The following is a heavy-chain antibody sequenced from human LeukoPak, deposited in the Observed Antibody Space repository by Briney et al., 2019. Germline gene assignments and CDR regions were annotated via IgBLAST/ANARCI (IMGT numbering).Heavy chain of an antibody. CDR1: GFTFSSHW. Sequence: PGGSLRLSCAVSGFTFSSHWMSWVRQAPGKGLEWVANIEKDGSERYYVDSVKGRFTISRDNAKNSLYLQMNSLRAEDTAVYYCTKDKPYTGGGVISYWGQGTLVTVSS. CDR3: TKDKPYTGGGVISY. D-gene: IGHD3-16*02. V-gene: IGHV3-7*03. J-gene: IGHJ4*02. CDR2: IEKDGSER.